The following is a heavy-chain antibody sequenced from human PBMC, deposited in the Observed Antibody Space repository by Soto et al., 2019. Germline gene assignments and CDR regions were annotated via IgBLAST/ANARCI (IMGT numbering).Heavy chain of an antibody. CDR1: GFTFSNFP. D-gene: IGHD1-7*01. V-gene: IGHV3-23*01. CDR2: ISGSGSIT. CDR3: SKVPATGTQSGIDY. Sequence: EVQVLESGGTLVQPGGSLRLTCAASGFTFSNFPMTWVRQAPGKGLEWVSVISGSGSITYYTDSVKGRFTISRDKSKNTMYLQMNSLRVEDTAVYYCSKVPATGTQSGIDYWGQGTLVTVSS. J-gene: IGHJ4*02.